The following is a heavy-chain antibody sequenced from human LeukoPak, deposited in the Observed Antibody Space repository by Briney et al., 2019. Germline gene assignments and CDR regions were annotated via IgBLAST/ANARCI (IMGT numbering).Heavy chain of an antibody. CDR2: ISAYNGNT. CDR3: ARARGEYSSSLDYYYYGMDV. V-gene: IGHV1-18*01. D-gene: IGHD6-13*01. CDR1: GYTFTSYG. J-gene: IGHJ6*02. Sequence: EASVKVSCKASGYTFTSYGISWGRQAPGQGLEWMGWISAYNGNTNYAQKLQGRVTMTTDTSTSTAYMELRSLRSDDTAVYYCARARGEYSSSLDYYYYGMDVWGQGTTVTVSS.